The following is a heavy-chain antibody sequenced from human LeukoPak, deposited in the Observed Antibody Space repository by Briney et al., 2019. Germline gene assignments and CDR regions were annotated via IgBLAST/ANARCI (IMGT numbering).Heavy chain of an antibody. CDR3: ATPLVGASDY. D-gene: IGHD1-26*01. Sequence: ASVKVSCKASGYTFTSYYMHWVRQAPGKGLEWMGGFDPEDGETIYAQKFQGRVTMTEDTSTDTAYMELSSLRSKDTAVYYCATPLVGASDYWGQGTLVTVSS. CDR2: FDPEDGET. J-gene: IGHJ4*02. V-gene: IGHV1-24*01. CDR1: GYTFTSYY.